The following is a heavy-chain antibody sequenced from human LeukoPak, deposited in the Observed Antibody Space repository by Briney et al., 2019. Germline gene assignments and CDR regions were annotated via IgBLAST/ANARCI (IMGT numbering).Heavy chain of an antibody. CDR2: IYYSGNT. D-gene: IGHD3-10*01. CDR3: ARFGSRIGTGASFGFES. J-gene: IGHJ4*02. Sequence: SETLSLTCTVSGGSISNGGYYWNWIRQHPGKGLEWIGYIYYSGNTYYNPSLKSRVTISVDTSKSQFSLNLRFVTAADTAVYYCARFGSRIGTGASFGFESWGQGTLVLVSS. V-gene: IGHV4-31*03. CDR1: GGSISNGGYY.